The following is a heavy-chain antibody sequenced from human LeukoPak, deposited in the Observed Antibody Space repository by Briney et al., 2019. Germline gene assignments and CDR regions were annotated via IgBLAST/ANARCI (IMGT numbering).Heavy chain of an antibody. CDR1: GFTFSSYS. CDR3: ARDAQGTGYPTPYYMDV. Sequence: SGGSLRLSCAASGFTFSSYSMNWVRQAPGKGLEWVSSISSSSSYIYYADSVKGRFTISRDNAKNSLYLQMNSLRAEDTAVYYCARDAQGTGYPTPYYMDVWGKGTTVTISS. J-gene: IGHJ6*03. D-gene: IGHD3/OR15-3a*01. CDR2: ISSSSSYI. V-gene: IGHV3-21*01.